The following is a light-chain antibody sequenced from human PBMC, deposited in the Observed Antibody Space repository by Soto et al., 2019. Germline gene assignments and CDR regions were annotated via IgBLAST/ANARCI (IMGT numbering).Light chain of an antibody. CDR2: EVA. V-gene: IGLV2-14*01. CDR1: NTDVGDYNR. J-gene: IGLJ1*01. Sequence: QSVLTQPASVAGSPGQSITISCTGSNTDVGDYNRVSWYQQHPGKAPKLIIYEVADRPSGVSNRFSGSKSGNTASLTISGLQAEDEAEYYCSSYTNINTRACVFGTGTKVTVL. CDR3: SSYTNINTRACV.